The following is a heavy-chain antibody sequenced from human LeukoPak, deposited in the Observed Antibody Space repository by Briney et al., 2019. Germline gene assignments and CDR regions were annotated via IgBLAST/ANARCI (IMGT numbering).Heavy chain of an antibody. CDR3: ARDRIKSGSYYFDY. D-gene: IGHD1-26*01. J-gene: IGHJ4*02. CDR1: AFTFSDYS. V-gene: IGHV3-48*01. Sequence: GGSLRLSCAASAFTFSDYSMNWVRQAPGRGLEWVSYISGRSSTIYYADSVKGRFTISRDNAKNSMYLQMNSLRAEDTAVYYCARDRIKSGSYYFDYWGQGTLVTVSS. CDR2: ISGRSSTI.